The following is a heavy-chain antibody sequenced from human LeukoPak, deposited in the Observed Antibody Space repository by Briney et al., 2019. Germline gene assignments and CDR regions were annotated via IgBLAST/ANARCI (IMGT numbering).Heavy chain of an antibody. CDR3: ARLFRDVTTFDY. V-gene: IGHV3-7*01. CDR1: GFTLSTSW. J-gene: IGHJ4*02. D-gene: IGHD1-1*01. CDR2: IKQDGSQK. Sequence: GSLRLSCTASGFTLSTSWMSWVRQAPGRGLEWVASIKQDGSQKYYVDSVKGRFTISRDNVQNSLYLQMNSLRAEDTAVYYCARLFRDVTTFDYWAREPWSPSPQ.